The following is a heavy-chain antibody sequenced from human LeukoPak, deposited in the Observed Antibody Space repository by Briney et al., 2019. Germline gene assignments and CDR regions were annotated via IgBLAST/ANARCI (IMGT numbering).Heavy chain of an antibody. Sequence: PGGSLRLSCVASGFSFSSYPMNWVRQAPGKGLEWVGFIRSKAYGGTTEYAASVKGRFTISRDDSKSIAYLQMNSLKTEDTAVYYCTRDEGSSGWLLFDYWGQGTLVTVSS. V-gene: IGHV3-49*04. CDR3: TRDEGSSGWLLFDY. D-gene: IGHD6-19*01. J-gene: IGHJ4*02. CDR2: IRSKAYGGTT. CDR1: GFSFSSYP.